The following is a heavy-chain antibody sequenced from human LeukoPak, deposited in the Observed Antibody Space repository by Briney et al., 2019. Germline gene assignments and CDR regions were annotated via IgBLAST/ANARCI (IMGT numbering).Heavy chain of an antibody. CDR2: IKQDGSEK. D-gene: IGHD6-6*01. J-gene: IGHJ4*02. CDR3: ASVGSSERFDY. Sequence: GGSLRLSCAASGFTFSSYWMSWVRQAPGKGLEWVANIKQDGSEKYYVDSVKGRFTISRDNAKNSLYLQMNSLRAEDTAVYYCASVGSSERFDYWGQGTLVTVSS. CDR1: GFTFSSYW. V-gene: IGHV3-7*01.